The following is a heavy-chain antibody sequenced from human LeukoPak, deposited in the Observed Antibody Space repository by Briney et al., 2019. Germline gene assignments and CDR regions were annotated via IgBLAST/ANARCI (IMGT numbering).Heavy chain of an antibody. CDR3: ARLVVVTAIFSGWFDP. Sequence: SETLSLTCAVYGGSFSGYYWSWIRQPPGKGLEWIGEINHSGSTNYNPSLKSRVTISVDTSKNQFSLKLSSVTAADTAVYYCARLVVVTAIFSGWFDPWGQGTLVTVSS. J-gene: IGHJ5*02. D-gene: IGHD2-21*02. CDR1: GGSFSGYY. CDR2: INHSGST. V-gene: IGHV4-34*01.